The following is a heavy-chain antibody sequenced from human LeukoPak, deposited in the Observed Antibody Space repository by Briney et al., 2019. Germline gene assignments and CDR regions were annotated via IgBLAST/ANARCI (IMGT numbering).Heavy chain of an antibody. CDR2: ISSTSSTI. D-gene: IGHD5-12*01. J-gene: IGHJ4*02. CDR3: ARAGGYSNYDLDS. Sequence: QPGGSLRLSCVASGFTFSSYGMSWVRQSLGKGLEWVSYISSTSSTIYYADSVKGRFTISRDNARNSLYLQMNSLRDEDTAVYYCARAGGYSNYDLDSWGQGTQVTVSS. V-gene: IGHV3-48*02. CDR1: GFTFSSYG.